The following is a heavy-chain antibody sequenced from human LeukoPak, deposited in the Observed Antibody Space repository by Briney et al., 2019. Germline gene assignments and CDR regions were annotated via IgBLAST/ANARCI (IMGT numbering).Heavy chain of an antibody. D-gene: IGHD6-19*01. CDR1: GGSISSYY. V-gene: IGHV4-59*01. Sequence: SETLSPTCTVSGGSISSYYWSWIRQPPGKGLEWIGYIYYSGSTNYNPSLKSRVTISVDTSKNQFSLKLSSVTAADTAVYYCAIGSDSSGGDYWGQGTLVTVSS. CDR3: AIGSDSSGGDY. CDR2: IYYSGST. J-gene: IGHJ4*02.